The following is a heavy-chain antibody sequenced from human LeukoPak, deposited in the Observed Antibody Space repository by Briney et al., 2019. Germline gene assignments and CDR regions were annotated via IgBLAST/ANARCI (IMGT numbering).Heavy chain of an antibody. CDR1: GGSFSGYY. J-gene: IGHJ4*02. Sequence: SETLSLTCAVYGGSFSGYYWSWIRQPPGKGLEWIGEINHSGSTNYNPSLKSRVTISVDTSKNQFSLKLSSVTAADTAVYYCASNVGSGSYSPFDYWGQGTLVTVSS. CDR3: ASNVGSGSYSPFDY. CDR2: INHSGST. V-gene: IGHV4-34*01. D-gene: IGHD3-10*01.